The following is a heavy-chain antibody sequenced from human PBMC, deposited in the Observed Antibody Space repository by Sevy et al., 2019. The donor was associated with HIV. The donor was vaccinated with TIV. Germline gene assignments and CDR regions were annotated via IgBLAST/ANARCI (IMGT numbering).Heavy chain of an antibody. D-gene: IGHD3-10*01. J-gene: IGHJ4*02. CDR3: AKDRVSGTYYTDDFDY. V-gene: IGHV3-23*01. CDR1: GFTFSTYA. Sequence: GGSLRLSCAASGFTFSTYAMTWVRQAPGKGLEWVSVISLRGGDTYYANSVKGRFTISRDNSKNTLYLQMNSLTAEDTAVYYCAKDRVSGTYYTDDFDYWGQGTLVTVSS. CDR2: ISLRGGDT.